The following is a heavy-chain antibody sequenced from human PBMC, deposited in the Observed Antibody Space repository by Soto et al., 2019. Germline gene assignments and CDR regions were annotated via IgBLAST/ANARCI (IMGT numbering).Heavy chain of an antibody. CDR2: ISAYNGNT. CDR3: ARVARDIVVVVAEDDAFDI. V-gene: IGHV1-18*01. Sequence: APVKVSSKAPRYTFTSYGLSSPRHYPGKGLEWMGWISAYNGNTNYAQKLQGRVTMTTDTSTSTAYMELRSLRSDDTAVYYCARVARDIVVVVAEDDAFDIWGHGTMVTVSS. D-gene: IGHD2-15*01. CDR1: RYTFTSYG. J-gene: IGHJ3*02.